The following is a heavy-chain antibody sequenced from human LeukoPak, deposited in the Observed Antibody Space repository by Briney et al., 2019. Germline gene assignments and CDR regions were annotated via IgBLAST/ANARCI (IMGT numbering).Heavy chain of an antibody. J-gene: IGHJ4*02. V-gene: IGHV3-23*01. CDR3: AKPVDRYSSSWPYFDY. CDR2: ISGSGGST. Sequence: GGSLRLSCAAPGFTFSSYAMSWVRQAPGKGLEWVSAISGSGGSTYYADSVKGRFTISRDNSKNTLYLQMNSLRAEDTAVYYCAKPVDRYSSSWPYFDYWGQGTLVTVSS. CDR1: GFTFSSYA. D-gene: IGHD6-13*01.